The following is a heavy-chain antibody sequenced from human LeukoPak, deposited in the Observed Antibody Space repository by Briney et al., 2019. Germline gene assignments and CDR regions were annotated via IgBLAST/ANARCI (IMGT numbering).Heavy chain of an antibody. V-gene: IGHV4-59*08. CDR3: ARQVRSSWYSNWFDP. D-gene: IGHD6-13*01. CDR1: RGSLSSYY. Sequence: SETLSLTCTVSRGSLSSYYWSWIRQPPGKGLEWIGYIYYSGSTNYNPSLKSRVTISVDTSKNQFSLKLSSVTAADTAVYYCARQVRSSWYSNWFDPWGQGTLVTVSS. CDR2: IYYSGST. J-gene: IGHJ5*02.